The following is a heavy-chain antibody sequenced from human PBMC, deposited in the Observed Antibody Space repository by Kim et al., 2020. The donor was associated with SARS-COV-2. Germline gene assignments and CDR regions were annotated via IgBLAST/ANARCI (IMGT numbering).Heavy chain of an antibody. Sequence: GGSLRLSCTSSGFTFNNYAMTWVRQSPGKGLEWVSAITGSGATTYYADSVKGRFSISRDNSKNTLYLEMNSLRVEDTALYYCARGGPGNPLDFWGQGALFTVSS. CDR3: ARGGPGNPLDF. CDR2: ITGSGATT. D-gene: IGHD3-16*01. J-gene: IGHJ4*02. CDR1: GFTFNNYA. V-gene: IGHV3-23*01.